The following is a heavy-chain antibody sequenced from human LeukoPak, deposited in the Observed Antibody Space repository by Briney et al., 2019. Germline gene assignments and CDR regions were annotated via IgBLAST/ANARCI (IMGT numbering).Heavy chain of an antibody. J-gene: IGHJ4*02. CDR1: TYTFTGYY. V-gene: IGHV1-2*02. Sequence: GASVKVSCKPSTYTFTGYYLHWVRQAPGQAPEWKGWINPNTGATVYAQNFQGRVTMSRDTSISTAYMDLSSLRSDDTAVYCARDRVGSGWPRPYYFEFWGQGTLVTVSS. CDR2: INPNTGAT. D-gene: IGHD6-19*01. CDR3: ARDRVGSGWPRPYYFEF.